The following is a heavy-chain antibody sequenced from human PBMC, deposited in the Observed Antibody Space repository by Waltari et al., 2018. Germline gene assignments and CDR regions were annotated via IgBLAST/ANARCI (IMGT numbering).Heavy chain of an antibody. CDR1: GGSISSYY. Sequence: QVQLQESGPGLVKPSETLSLTCTVSGGSISSYYWSWIRQPAGKGLEWIGRIYTSGSTNHNPSLKSRVTMSVDTSKNQFSLKLSSVTAADTAVYYCASGTLEWFHKGGYYYYMDVWGKGTTVTVSS. J-gene: IGHJ6*03. CDR2: IYTSGST. V-gene: IGHV4-4*07. D-gene: IGHD3-3*01. CDR3: ASGTLEWFHKGGYYYYMDV.